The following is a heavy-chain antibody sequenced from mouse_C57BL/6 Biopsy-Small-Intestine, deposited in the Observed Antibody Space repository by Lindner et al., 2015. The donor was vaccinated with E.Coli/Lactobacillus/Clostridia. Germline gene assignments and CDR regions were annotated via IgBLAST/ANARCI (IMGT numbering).Heavy chain of an antibody. Sequence: VQLQESGAELVRPGTSVKVSCKASGYAFTNYLIEWVKQRPGQGLEWIGVINPGSGGTNYNEKFKGKATLTADKSSSTAYMQLSSLTSEDSAVYFCARWGLFDYWGQGTTLTVSS. D-gene: IGHD3-1*01. V-gene: IGHV1-54*01. CDR3: ARWGLFDY. CDR2: INPGSGGT. CDR1: GYAFTNYL. J-gene: IGHJ2*01.